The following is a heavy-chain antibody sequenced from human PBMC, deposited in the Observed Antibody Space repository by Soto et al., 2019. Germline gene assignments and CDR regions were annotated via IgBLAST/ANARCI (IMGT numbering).Heavy chain of an antibody. CDR2: ISAYNGNT. J-gene: IGHJ5*02. CDR3: AKGTYYYDSSGSRGGFDP. D-gene: IGHD3-22*01. CDR1: GYTFTSYG. V-gene: IGHV1-18*01. Sequence: QVQLVQSGAEVKKPGASVKVPCKASGYTFTSYGISWVRQAPGQGLEWMGWISAYNGNTNYAQKLQGRVTMTTDTSTSTAYMELRSLRSDDTAVYYCAKGTYYYDSSGSRGGFDPWGQGTLVTVSS.